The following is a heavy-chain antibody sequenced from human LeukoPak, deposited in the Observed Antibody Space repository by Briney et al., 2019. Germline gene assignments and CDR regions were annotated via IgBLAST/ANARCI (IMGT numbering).Heavy chain of an antibody. D-gene: IGHD3-3*01. CDR2: IKQDGSEK. J-gene: IGHJ4*02. CDR3: ARGSYDFWSGYLYYFDY. CDR1: GFTFSGYW. V-gene: IGHV3-7*01. Sequence: GGSLRLSCAASGFTFSGYWMSWVRQAPGKGLEWVANIKQDGSEKYYVDSVKGRFTISRDNAKNSLYLQMNSLRAEDTAVYYCARGSYDFWSGYLYYFDYWGQGTLVTVSS.